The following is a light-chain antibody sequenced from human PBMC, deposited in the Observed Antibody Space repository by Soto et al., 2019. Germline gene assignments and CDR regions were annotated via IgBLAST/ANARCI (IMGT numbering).Light chain of an antibody. CDR1: SSDVGGYNY. V-gene: IGLV2-14*01. CDR3: NSYTSSSTLVE. Sequence: QSALTQPASVSGSPGQSITISCTGTSSDVGGYNYVSWYQQHPGKAPKLMIYDVTNRPSGVSNRFSGSKSGNTASLTISGLQAEDEADYYCNSYTSSSTLVEFGGGTKLTVL. CDR2: DVT. J-gene: IGLJ2*01.